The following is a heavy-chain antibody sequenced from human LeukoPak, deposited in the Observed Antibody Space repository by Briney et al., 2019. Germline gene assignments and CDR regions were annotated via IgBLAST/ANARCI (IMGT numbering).Heavy chain of an antibody. D-gene: IGHD2/OR15-2a*01. J-gene: IGHJ4*02. CDR3: ARDSGNTGCLDY. V-gene: IGHV1-3*01. CDR2: INAGIGNT. Sequence: GASAKVSCKASGYTFTSYAMHWVRQAPGQSLEWMGWINAGIGNTKYSQKFQNRVTITRDTSASTAYMELSSLRSEDTAVYYCARDSGNTGCLDYWGQGTLVTVSS. CDR1: GYTFTSYA.